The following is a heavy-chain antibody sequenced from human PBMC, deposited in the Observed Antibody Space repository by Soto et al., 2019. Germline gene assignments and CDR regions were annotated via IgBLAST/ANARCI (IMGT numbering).Heavy chain of an antibody. Sequence: SENLSPTRAVYGGALSGYFWSWIRPPPGKGLEWIGEINHSGSTNYNPSLKSRVTISVDTSKNQFSLKLSSVTAADTAVYYCARAGYCSGGSCYSHAFDIWGQGTMVTVSS. V-gene: IGHV4-34*01. CDR3: ARAGYCSGGSCYSHAFDI. CDR1: GGALSGYF. D-gene: IGHD2-15*01. J-gene: IGHJ3*02. CDR2: INHSGST.